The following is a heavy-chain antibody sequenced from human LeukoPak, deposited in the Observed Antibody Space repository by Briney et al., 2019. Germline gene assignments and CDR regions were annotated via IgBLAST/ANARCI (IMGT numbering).Heavy chain of an antibody. D-gene: IGHD3-10*01. Sequence: GGSLRLSCSASGFTFSPYAMSWVRQTPGKGLEWVSAISGSGGTTYYADSVKGRFTISRDNSKITLYLQMNSLRAEDAAIYYCAKAYSYGSGSFYKTFDYWGQGTLVTVSS. V-gene: IGHV3-23*01. CDR2: ISGSGGTT. CDR1: GFTFSPYA. CDR3: AKAYSYGSGSFYKTFDY. J-gene: IGHJ4*02.